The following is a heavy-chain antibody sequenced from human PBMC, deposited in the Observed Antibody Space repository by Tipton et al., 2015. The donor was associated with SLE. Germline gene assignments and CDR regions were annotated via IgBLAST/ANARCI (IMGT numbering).Heavy chain of an antibody. Sequence: TLSLTCAVSGGSISIGGYSWSWLRQHPGRGLEWIGYVFYSGRTYYNPSLKSRVTISVDTSKNQFSLRMTSVTAADTAVYYCARGGTPRVSPAASFDYWGQGTLVSASS. J-gene: IGHJ4*02. CDR2: VFYSGRT. D-gene: IGHD2-2*01. V-gene: IGHV4-31*11. CDR1: GGSISIGGYS. CDR3: ARGGTPRVSPAASFDY.